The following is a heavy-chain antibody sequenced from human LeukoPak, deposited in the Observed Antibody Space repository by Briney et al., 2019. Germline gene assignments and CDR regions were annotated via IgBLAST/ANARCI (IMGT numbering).Heavy chain of an antibody. CDR3: ARHQGMTTLTN. D-gene: IGHD4-17*01. CDR2: IYTSGST. V-gene: IGHV4-59*10. Sequence: PSETLSLTCAVYGGSFSGYYWSWIRQPAGKGLEWIGLIYTSGSTNYNPSLKSRVTMSVDTSKNQISLKLSSVTAADTAVYYCARHQGMTTLTNWGQGTLVTVSS. J-gene: IGHJ4*02. CDR1: GGSFSGYY.